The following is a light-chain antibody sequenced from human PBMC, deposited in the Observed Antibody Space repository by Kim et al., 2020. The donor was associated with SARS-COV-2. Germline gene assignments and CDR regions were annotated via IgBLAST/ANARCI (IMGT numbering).Light chain of an antibody. J-gene: IGLJ1*01. CDR1: SSNIGAGYK. CDR2: GDI. Sequence: QRVTLSCTVNSSNIGAGYKVHGYQRLPGTTPKLRIFGDINRPSGDPDPFSGSKSGTSPSRAIAGLQTESETNYYGQSCNNVLCVYVLVTGTKVTVL. CDR3: QSCNNVLCVYV. V-gene: IGLV1-40*01.